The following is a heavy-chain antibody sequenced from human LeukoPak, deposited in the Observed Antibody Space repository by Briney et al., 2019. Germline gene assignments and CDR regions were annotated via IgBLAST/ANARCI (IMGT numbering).Heavy chain of an antibody. CDR3: ARAGYSSSWFAAYNNWFDP. CDR2: INPNSGGT. V-gene: IGHV1-2*02. CDR1: GYTFTGYY. Sequence: GASVKVSCKASGYTFTGYYMHWVRQAPGQGLEWMGWINPNSGGTNYAQKFQGRVTMTRDTSISTAYMELSRLRSDDTAVYYCARAGYSSSWFAAYNNWFDPWGQGTLVTVSS. D-gene: IGHD6-13*01. J-gene: IGHJ5*02.